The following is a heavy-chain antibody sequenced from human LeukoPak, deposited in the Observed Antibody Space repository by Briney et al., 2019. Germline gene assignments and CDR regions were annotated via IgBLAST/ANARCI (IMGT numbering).Heavy chain of an antibody. Sequence: PGGPLRLSCAASGFTFSSYRMSWVRQAPGKGLEWVANIKQDGSEKYYVDSVKGRFTISRDNAKNSLYLQMNSLRAEDTAVYYCARPRWLQSPFDYWGQGTLVTVSS. CDR2: IKQDGSEK. CDR3: ARPRWLQSPFDY. D-gene: IGHD5-24*01. J-gene: IGHJ4*02. CDR1: GFTFSSYR. V-gene: IGHV3-7*01.